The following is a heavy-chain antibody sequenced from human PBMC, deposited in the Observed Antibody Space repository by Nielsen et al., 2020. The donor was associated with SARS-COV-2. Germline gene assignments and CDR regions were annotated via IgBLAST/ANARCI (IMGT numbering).Heavy chain of an antibody. D-gene: IGHD5-12*01. CDR3: ARDVSGIGEGIVATIEDSGFDY. CDR2: INPSGGST. J-gene: IGHJ4*02. V-gene: IGHV1-46*01. Sequence: WVRQAPGQGLEWMGIINPSGGSTSYAQKFQGRVTMTRDTSTSTVYMELSSLRSEDTAVYYCARDVSGIGEGIVATIEDSGFDYWDQGTLVTVSS.